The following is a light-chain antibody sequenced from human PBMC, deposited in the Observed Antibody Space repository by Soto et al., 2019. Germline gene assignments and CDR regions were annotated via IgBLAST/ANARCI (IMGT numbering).Light chain of an antibody. CDR1: QSISTY. J-gene: IGKJ1*01. Sequence: DIPMTQSPSSLSASVGDRVTITCRASQSISTYLNWYQQKAGLAPKLLIYAASSLQSGVPSRFSGSGSETDFTLTISSLQPEDFATYYCQQTYSTPPTFGQGTKVEIK. CDR2: AAS. V-gene: IGKV1-39*01. CDR3: QQTYSTPPT.